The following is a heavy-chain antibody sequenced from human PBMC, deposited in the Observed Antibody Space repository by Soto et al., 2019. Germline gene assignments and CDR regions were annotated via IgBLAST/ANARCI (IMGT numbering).Heavy chain of an antibody. CDR1: GFTFSSYA. V-gene: IGHV3-30-3*01. CDR3: ARLNVVAFDI. J-gene: IGHJ3*02. Sequence: GGSLRLSCAASGFTFSSYAMHWVRQAPGKGVEWVAVISYDGSNKYYADSVKGRFTISRDNSKNTLYLQMNSLRAEDTAVYYCARLNVVAFDIWGQGTMVTVSS. CDR2: ISYDGSNK. D-gene: IGHD2-21*01.